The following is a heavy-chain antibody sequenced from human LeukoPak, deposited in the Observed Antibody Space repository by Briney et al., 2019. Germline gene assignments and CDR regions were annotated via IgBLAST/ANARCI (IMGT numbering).Heavy chain of an antibody. CDR2: IKQDGSEK. V-gene: IGHV3-7*01. J-gene: IGHJ4*02. D-gene: IGHD6-13*01. CDR1: GFTFSRYW. Sequence: GGSLRLSCAASGFTFSRYWMTWVRQAPGKGLEWVANIKQDGSEKYYVDSVKGRFTISRDNAKNSLYLQMNSLRAEDTAVYYCARVSIVAAGSDYWGQGTLVTVSS. CDR3: ARVSIVAAGSDY.